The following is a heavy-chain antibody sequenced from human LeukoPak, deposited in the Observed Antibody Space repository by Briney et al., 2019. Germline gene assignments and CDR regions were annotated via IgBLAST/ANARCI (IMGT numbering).Heavy chain of an antibody. CDR3: AKDLQQLANYFDY. CDR2: ISYDGSNK. D-gene: IGHD6-13*01. V-gene: IGHV3-30*18. CDR1: GFTFSSDA. Sequence: GGSLRLSCAASGFTFSSDAMHWVRQAPGKGLEWVAVISYDGSNKYYADSVKGRFTISRDNSKNTLYLQMNSLRAEDTAVYYCAKDLQQLANYFDYWGQGTLVTVSS. J-gene: IGHJ4*02.